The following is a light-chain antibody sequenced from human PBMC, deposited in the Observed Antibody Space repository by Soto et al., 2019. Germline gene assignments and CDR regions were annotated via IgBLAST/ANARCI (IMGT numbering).Light chain of an antibody. Sequence: EKVMTQSPATVSVSPGERATLSCRASQSVSSNLAWYQQKPGQAPRLLIYGASTRATGIPARFSGSGSGTEFTLTISSLQSEDFAVYYCQQYNNWPPWTFGQGTKVDIK. CDR1: QSVSSN. J-gene: IGKJ1*01. CDR3: QQYNNWPPWT. CDR2: GAS. V-gene: IGKV3-15*01.